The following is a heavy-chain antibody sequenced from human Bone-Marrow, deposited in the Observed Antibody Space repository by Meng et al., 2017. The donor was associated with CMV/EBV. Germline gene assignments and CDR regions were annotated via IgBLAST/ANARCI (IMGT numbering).Heavy chain of an antibody. J-gene: IGHJ6*02. V-gene: IGHV4-59*01. D-gene: IGHD2-2*01. Sequence: SETLSLTCTVSGGSISSYYWSWIRQPPGKGLEWIGYIYYSGSTNYNPSLKSRVTISVDTSKNQFSLKLSSVTAADTAVYYCARDDRVVPGRYYGMDVWGQGTTVTVSS. CDR2: IYYSGST. CDR1: GGSISSYY. CDR3: ARDDRVVPGRYYGMDV.